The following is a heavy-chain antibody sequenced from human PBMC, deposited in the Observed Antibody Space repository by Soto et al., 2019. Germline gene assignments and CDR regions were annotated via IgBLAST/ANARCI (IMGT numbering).Heavy chain of an antibody. CDR3: ARDRLRGYDSSGFYS. J-gene: IGHJ4*02. D-gene: IGHD3-22*01. Sequence: ASVKVSCKASGYSFSFYGINWVRQAPGQGLEWMGWINPSDGNRNFAQKFEDRVTMTTATSTNTVFLELMSLKSDDMAIFFCARDRLRGYDSSGFYSWGQGTMVTVSS. CDR2: INPSDGNR. V-gene: IGHV1-18*03. CDR1: GYSFSFYG.